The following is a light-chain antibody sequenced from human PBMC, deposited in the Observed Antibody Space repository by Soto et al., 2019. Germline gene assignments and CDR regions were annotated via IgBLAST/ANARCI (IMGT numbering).Light chain of an antibody. J-gene: IGKJ1*01. CDR2: GAS. Sequence: ESVLTQSPVTLSLSPGERATLSCRASQSVSSSYLAWYQQKPGQAPRLLIYGASSRATGIPDRFSGSGSGTDFTLTISRLEPEDFAVYYCQQYGSSPPTFGQGTKVDIK. CDR3: QQYGSSPPT. CDR1: QSVSSSY. V-gene: IGKV3-20*01.